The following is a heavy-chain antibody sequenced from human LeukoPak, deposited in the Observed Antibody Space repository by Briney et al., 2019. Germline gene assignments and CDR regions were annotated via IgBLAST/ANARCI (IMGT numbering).Heavy chain of an antibody. CDR3: ARTYLGTTAGGYYYYMDF. D-gene: IGHD2/OR15-2a*01. CDR1: GYSISTGYY. V-gene: IGHV4-38-2*02. CDR2: FYHGGST. J-gene: IGHJ6*03. Sequence: SETLSLTCTVSGYSISTGYYWDWIRQPPGKGLEWIGTFYHGGSTYYNPSLKSRVTISVDTSKNQFSLRLSSVTAADTAVYYCARTYLGTTAGGYYYYMDFWGKGTTVTISS.